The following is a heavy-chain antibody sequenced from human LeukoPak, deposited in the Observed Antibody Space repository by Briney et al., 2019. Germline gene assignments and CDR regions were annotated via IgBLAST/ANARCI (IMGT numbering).Heavy chain of an antibody. J-gene: IGHJ6*02. D-gene: IGHD1-26*01. CDR1: GFTFSSYW. CDR3: ARLELPSFYGMDV. CDR2: INSDGSST. Sequence: PGGSLRLSCAASGFTFSSYWMHWVRQAPGKGLVWVSRINSDGSSTSYADSVKGRFTISRDNAKDTLYLQMNSLRAEDTAVYYCARLELPSFYGMDVWGQGTTVTVSS. V-gene: IGHV3-74*01.